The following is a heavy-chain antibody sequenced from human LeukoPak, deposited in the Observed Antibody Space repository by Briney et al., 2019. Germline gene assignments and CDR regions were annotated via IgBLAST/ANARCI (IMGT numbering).Heavy chain of an antibody. CDR1: GGSISNYY. V-gene: IGHV4-4*07. Sequence: PSETLSLTCTVSGGSISNYYWSWVRQPAGKGLEWIGRMYSSGNTNLNPSLKSGVTMSRDTSKNQVSLKLISVTAADTAVYYCARDPPSVSGSYHRDDYRGQGTLVTVSS. D-gene: IGHD1-26*01. J-gene: IGHJ4*02. CDR3: ARDPPSVSGSYHRDDY. CDR2: MYSSGNT.